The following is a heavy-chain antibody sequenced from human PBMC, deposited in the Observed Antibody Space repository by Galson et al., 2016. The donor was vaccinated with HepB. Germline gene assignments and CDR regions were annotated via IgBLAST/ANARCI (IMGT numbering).Heavy chain of an antibody. J-gene: IGHJ2*01. CDR2: ISYDGSNK. Sequence: SLRLSCAASGFTFSTYAMHWVRQAPGKGLEWVALISYDGSNKYYAESVKGRFTISRDNSKNTMYLQMNSLRAEDTAVYYCARDSSWAVVMIHWYFDLWGRGTLVTVSS. CDR3: ARDSSWAVVMIHWYFDL. CDR1: GFTFSTYA. V-gene: IGHV3-30-3*01. D-gene: IGHD3-16*01.